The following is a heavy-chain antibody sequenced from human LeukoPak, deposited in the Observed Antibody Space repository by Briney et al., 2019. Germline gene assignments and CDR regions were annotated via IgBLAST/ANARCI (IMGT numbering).Heavy chain of an antibody. V-gene: IGHV3-7*04. CDR3: ARKITAAGTY. D-gene: IGHD6-13*01. Sequence: GGSLRLSCAASGFTFNSYWMNWVRQAPGKGLLWVATIKEDGSETFYVDSVKGRFTISRDNAKNSLYLQMNSLRAEDTAVYYCARKITAAGTYWGQGTLVTVSS. CDR2: IKEDGSET. CDR1: GFTFNSYW. J-gene: IGHJ4*02.